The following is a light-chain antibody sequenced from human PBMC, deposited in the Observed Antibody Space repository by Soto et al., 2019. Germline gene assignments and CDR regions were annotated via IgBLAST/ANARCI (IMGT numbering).Light chain of an antibody. CDR3: KQSYNTPQT. CDR1: QSIRSY. V-gene: IGKV1-39*01. J-gene: IGKJ3*01. Sequence: DIRMTQSPSSLSASVGDRVTITCRASQSIRSYLNWYQQKPGKAHNLLIYAASSLQSGVQSRFSGSGSGTDFTLTIRSLQPEDFATYYCKQSYNTPQTFGPGTKVDIK. CDR2: AAS.